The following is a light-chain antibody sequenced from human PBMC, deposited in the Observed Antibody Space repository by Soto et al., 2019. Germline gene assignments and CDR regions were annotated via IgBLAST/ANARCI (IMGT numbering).Light chain of an antibody. V-gene: IGLV2-14*01. CDR3: TSYTSGSTLYV. Sequence: QSVLTQPASVSGSPGQAITISCTGTSSDVGGYIYVSWYQQHAGKAPKLIIYEVNNRPSGVSNRFSGSKSGNTASLTISGLQAEDEADYYCTSYTSGSTLYVFXTGTKVTVL. CDR2: EVN. J-gene: IGLJ1*01. CDR1: SSDVGGYIY.